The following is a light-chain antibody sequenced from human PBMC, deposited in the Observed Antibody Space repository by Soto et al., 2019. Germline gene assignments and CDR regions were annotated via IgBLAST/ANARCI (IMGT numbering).Light chain of an antibody. CDR2: GAS. V-gene: IGKV3-20*01. CDR3: QQYGSSTGYT. Sequence: EIVLTQSPGTLSLSPGERATLSCRASQSVSSSYLAWYQQKPGQAPRLLIYGASSRATGIPDRFSGSGSGTDLTLTISRLDPEDFGVYYCQQYGSSTGYTFGQGTKLEIK. J-gene: IGKJ2*01. CDR1: QSVSSSY.